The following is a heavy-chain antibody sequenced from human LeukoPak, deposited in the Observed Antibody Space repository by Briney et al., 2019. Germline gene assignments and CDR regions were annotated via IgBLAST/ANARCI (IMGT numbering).Heavy chain of an antibody. D-gene: IGHD3-10*01. CDR3: ARARYYYGSGSSFFDY. V-gene: IGHV4-59*01. CDR1: GGSISSYY. CDR2: IYYSGST. J-gene: IGHJ4*02. Sequence: PSETLSLTCTVSGGSISSYYWSWLRQPPGKGLEWIGYIYYSGSTNYNPSLKSRVTRSVDTSKNQFSLKLSSVTAADTAVYYCARARYYYGSGSSFFDYWGQGTLVTVSS.